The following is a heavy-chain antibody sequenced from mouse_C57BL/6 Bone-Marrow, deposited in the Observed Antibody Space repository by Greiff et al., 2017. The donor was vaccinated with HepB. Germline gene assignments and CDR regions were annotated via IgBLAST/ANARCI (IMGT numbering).Heavy chain of an antibody. J-gene: IGHJ3*01. Sequence: EVKLVESGAELVRPGASVKLSCTASGFNIKDDYMHWVKQRPEQGLEWIGWIDPENGDTEYASKFQGKATITADTSSNTAYLQLSSLTSEDTAVYYCTTPHYGSSYGFAYWGQGPLVTVSA. CDR1: GFNIKDDY. CDR3: TTPHYGSSYGFAY. CDR2: IDPENGDT. D-gene: IGHD1-1*01. V-gene: IGHV14-4*01.